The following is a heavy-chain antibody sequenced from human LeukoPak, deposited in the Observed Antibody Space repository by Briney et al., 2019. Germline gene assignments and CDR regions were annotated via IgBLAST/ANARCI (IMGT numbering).Heavy chain of an antibody. V-gene: IGHV4-39*07. CDR1: GGSISSSSYY. J-gene: IGHJ4*02. Sequence: SETLSLTCTVSGGSISSSSYYWGWIRQPPGKGLEWIGSIYYSGSTYYNPSLKSRVTISVDTSKNQFSLKLSSVTAADTAVYYCARDLLSGSHYYDSSGYYYGPGPSLYWGQGTLVTVSS. D-gene: IGHD3-22*01. CDR3: ARDLLSGSHYYDSSGYYYGPGPSLY. CDR2: IYYSGST.